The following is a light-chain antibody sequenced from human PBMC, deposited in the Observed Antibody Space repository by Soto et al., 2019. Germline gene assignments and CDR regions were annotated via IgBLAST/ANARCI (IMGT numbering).Light chain of an antibody. CDR2: EVI. CDR1: SSGVGNYNR. Sequence: QSALTQPPSVSGSPGQSVTISCTGTSSGVGNYNRVSWYQQSPGTAPKLMIYEVIHRPSGVPNRFSGSKSGNTASLTISGLQAEDEADYYCSSYSNTDTFGVVFGGGTKLTVL. J-gene: IGLJ2*01. CDR3: SSYSNTDTFGVV. V-gene: IGLV2-18*02.